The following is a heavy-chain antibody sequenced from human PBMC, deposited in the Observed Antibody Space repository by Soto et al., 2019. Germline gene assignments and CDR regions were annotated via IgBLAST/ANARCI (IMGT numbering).Heavy chain of an antibody. J-gene: IGHJ4*02. CDR3: ARDFDFWSGYLSFDY. CDR2: IKQDGSEK. V-gene: IGHV3-7*05. Sequence: GGSLRLSCAASGFTFSSYWMSWVRQAPGKGLEWVANIKQDGSEKYYVDSVKGRFTISRDNAKNSLYLQMNSLRAEDTAVYYCARDFDFWSGYLSFDYWGQGTLVTVSS. CDR1: GFTFSSYW. D-gene: IGHD3-3*01.